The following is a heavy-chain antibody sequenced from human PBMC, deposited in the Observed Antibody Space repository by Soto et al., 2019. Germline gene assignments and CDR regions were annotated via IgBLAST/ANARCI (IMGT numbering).Heavy chain of an antibody. CDR1: GVSFNNNG. D-gene: IGHD3-10*01. J-gene: IGHJ6*02. CDR2: VSPPFRTS. V-gene: IGHV1-69*01. CDR3: ARVLYYGSGSYSPYGMDV. Sequence: QVQLVQSGAEVKKPGSSVKVSCKTSGVSFNNNGIGWVRQAPGHGLEWMGGVSPPFRTSNYARKFQGRFSITADASTGTVNMELSSLTSEDTAQYYCARVLYYGSGSYSPYGMDVWGQGNTVTVSS.